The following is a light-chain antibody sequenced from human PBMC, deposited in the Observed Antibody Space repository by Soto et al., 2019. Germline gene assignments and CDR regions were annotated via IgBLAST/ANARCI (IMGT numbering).Light chain of an antibody. Sequence: DIQLTQSPSFLSASVGDRVTITCRASQSISSYLNWYQQKPGKAPKLLIYAASSLQSGVPSRFSGSGSGTDFTLTISSLQPDDFATYYCQHYNSYGTFGQGTKVDI. J-gene: IGKJ1*01. V-gene: IGKV1-39*02. CDR1: QSISSY. CDR3: QHYNSYGT. CDR2: AAS.